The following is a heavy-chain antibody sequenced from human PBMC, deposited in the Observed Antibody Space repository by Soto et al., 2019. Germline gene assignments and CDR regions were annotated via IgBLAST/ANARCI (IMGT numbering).Heavy chain of an antibody. D-gene: IGHD2-8*01. CDR2: IYDSETT. CDR1: GDSVSSGGYY. CDR3: ARENFGVIIHDAFDL. V-gene: IGHV4-31*03. J-gene: IGHJ3*01. Sequence: QVQLQESGPGLVMPSQTLSLTCTVSGDSVSSGGYYWNWIRQHPGRGLEWLGYIYDSETTYYNPSLESRPSISVDASKNQFSLKVTSVTPADTAVYYCARENFGVIIHDAFDLWGQGTMVTVSS.